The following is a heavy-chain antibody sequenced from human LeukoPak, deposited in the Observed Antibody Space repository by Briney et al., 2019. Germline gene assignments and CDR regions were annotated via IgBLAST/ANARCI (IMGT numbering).Heavy chain of an antibody. Sequence: GGSPRLSCEASGFTFSSYSMNWVRQAPGKGLEWVSYISGSSSTIYYADSVKGRFTISRDNAKNSLYLQMNSLRDEDTAVYYCARVYYYETSGFYYWGQGTLVTVSS. D-gene: IGHD3-22*01. J-gene: IGHJ4*02. CDR2: ISGSSSTI. CDR1: GFTFSSYS. V-gene: IGHV3-48*02. CDR3: ARVYYYETSGFYY.